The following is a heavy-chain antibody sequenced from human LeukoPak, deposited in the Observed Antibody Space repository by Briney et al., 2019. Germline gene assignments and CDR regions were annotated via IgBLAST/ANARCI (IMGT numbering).Heavy chain of an antibody. CDR1: EFSVGSNY. CDR2: IYSGGST. J-gene: IGHJ4*02. CDR3: TTEAPGYSGSYFIDY. Sequence: GGSLRLSCAASEFSVGSNYMTWVRQAPGKGLEWVSLIYSGGSTYYADSVKGRFTISRDDSKNTLYLQMNSLKTEDTAVYYCTTEAPGYSGSYFIDYWGQGTLVTVSS. D-gene: IGHD1-26*01. V-gene: IGHV3-66*01.